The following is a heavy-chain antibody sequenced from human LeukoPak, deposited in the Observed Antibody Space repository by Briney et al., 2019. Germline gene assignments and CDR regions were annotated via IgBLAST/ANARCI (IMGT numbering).Heavy chain of an antibody. Sequence: GGSLRLSCAASGFTFSSYAMSWVRQAPGKGLEWVSGIGGSNGNTYYADSVKGRFTISRDNSKNTLYLQMNSLRAEDTAVYYWSKDESPLIPLDFDYWDQGTLVTVSA. CDR1: GFTFSSYA. CDR2: IGGSNGNT. V-gene: IGHV3-23*01. J-gene: IGHJ4*02. CDR3: SKDESPLIPLDFDY. D-gene: IGHD2-2*02.